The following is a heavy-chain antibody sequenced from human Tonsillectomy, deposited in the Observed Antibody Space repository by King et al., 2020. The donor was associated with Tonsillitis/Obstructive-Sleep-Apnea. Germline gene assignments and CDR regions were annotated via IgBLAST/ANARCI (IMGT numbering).Heavy chain of an antibody. CDR3: VRHSDQLGYYYYYIDV. J-gene: IGHJ6*03. D-gene: IGHD1-1*01. V-gene: IGHV4-39*01. Sequence: QLQESGPRLVKPSETLSLTCTVSGGSISSSSHYWGWIRQPPGKGLDWIGTIYYSGTTYYNPSLKSRVTISVDTSKNQFSLKLNSVTAADTAVYYCVRHSDQLGYYYYYIDVGGNGTTVTVSS. CDR2: IYYSGTT. CDR1: GGSISSSSHY.